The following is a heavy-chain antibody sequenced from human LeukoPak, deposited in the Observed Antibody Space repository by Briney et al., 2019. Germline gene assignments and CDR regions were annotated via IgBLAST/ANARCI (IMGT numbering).Heavy chain of an antibody. V-gene: IGHV1-2*02. Sequence: ASVKVSGKASGYTFTDYYIHWVRQAPGQGLEWLGWINPIFGGTNYAQKFQGRVTMTTDTSISTAYMELSRLRSDDTAVYYCAPLTGDEHYFDSWGQGTLVSVSS. CDR1: GYTFTDYY. J-gene: IGHJ4*02. D-gene: IGHD7-27*01. CDR2: INPIFGGT. CDR3: APLTGDEHYFDS.